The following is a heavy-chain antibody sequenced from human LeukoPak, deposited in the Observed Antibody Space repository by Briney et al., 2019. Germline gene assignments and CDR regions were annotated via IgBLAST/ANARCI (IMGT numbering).Heavy chain of an antibody. J-gene: IGHJ6*02. CDR1: GFTFSSYA. V-gene: IGHV3-23*01. CDR2: ISGSGGST. D-gene: IGHD4-23*01. CDR3: ARLYDYGGNSYYYGMDV. Sequence: GGSLRLSCAASGFTFSSYAMSWVRQAPGKGLEWVSAISGSGGSTYYADSVKGRFTISRDNSKNTLYLQMNSLRAEDTAVYYCARLYDYGGNSYYYGMDVWGQGTTVTVSS.